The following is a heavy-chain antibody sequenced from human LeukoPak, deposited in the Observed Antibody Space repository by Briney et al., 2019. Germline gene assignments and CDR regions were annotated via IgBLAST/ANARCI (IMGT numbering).Heavy chain of an antibody. V-gene: IGHV1-8*03. D-gene: IGHD3-9*01. CDR2: MNPNSGNT. J-gene: IGHJ6*03. Sequence: GASVKVSCKASGYTFTSYDINWVRQATGQGLEWMGWMNPNSGNTGYAQKFQGRVTITRNTSISTAYMELSSLRSEDTAVYYCARARTYYDILTGYYTHYYYYMDVWGKGTTVTVSS. CDR3: ARARTYYDILTGYYTHYYYYMDV. CDR1: GYTFTSYD.